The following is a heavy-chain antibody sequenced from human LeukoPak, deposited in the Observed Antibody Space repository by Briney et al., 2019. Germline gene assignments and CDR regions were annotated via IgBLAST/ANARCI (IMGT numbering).Heavy chain of an antibody. CDR1: GYSFTSYW. D-gene: IGHD3-22*01. CDR2: IYPGDSDT. J-gene: IGHJ6*02. V-gene: IGHV5-51*01. Sequence: GESLKISCKGSGYSFTSYWIGWVRQMPGKGLEWMGIIYPGDSDTRYSPSFQGQVTISADKSISTAYLQWSSLKASDTAMYYCARLSFSMTNYYGMDVWGQGTTVTVSS. CDR3: ARLSFSMTNYYGMDV.